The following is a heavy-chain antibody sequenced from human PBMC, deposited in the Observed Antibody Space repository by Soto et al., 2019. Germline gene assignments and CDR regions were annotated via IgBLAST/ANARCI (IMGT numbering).Heavy chain of an antibody. J-gene: IGHJ4*02. CDR3: ARAVAYDYIWGSYRPLGY. V-gene: IGHV3-33*01. CDR1: GFTFSSYG. CDR2: IWYDGSNK. Sequence: GGSLRLSCAASGFTFSSYGMHWVRQAPGKGLEWVAVIWYDGSNKYYADSVKGRFTISRDNSKNTLYLQMNSLRAEDTAVYYCARAVAYDYIWGSYRPLGYWGQGTLVTVSS. D-gene: IGHD3-16*02.